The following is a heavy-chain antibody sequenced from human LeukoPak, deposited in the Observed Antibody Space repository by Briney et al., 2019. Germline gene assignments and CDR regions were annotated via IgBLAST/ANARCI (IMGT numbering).Heavy chain of an antibody. CDR2: ISSSSSYI. CDR3: ARPSHSYGERPGY. J-gene: IGHJ4*02. CDR1: GFTFSSYS. Sequence: GGSLRLSCAASGFTFSSYSMNWVRQAPGKGLEWVSSISSSSSYIYYADSVKGRFTISRDNAKNSLYLQMNSLKAEDTAVYYCARPSHSYGERPGYWGQGTLVTVSS. V-gene: IGHV3-21*01. D-gene: IGHD5-18*01.